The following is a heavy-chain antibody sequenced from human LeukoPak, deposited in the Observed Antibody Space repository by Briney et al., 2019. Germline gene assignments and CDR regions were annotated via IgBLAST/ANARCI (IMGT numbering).Heavy chain of an antibody. D-gene: IGHD2-15*01. CDR2: ISSNGGST. V-gene: IGHV3-64*01. Sequence: PGGSLRPSCAGSGFTFSSYGMHWVRQAPGKGLEYVSGISSNGGSTNYANSVKGRFTINRDNSKNMLYLQMGSLRPEDMAMYYCASAPRSDISLAALDYWDQGTLVTVSS. CDR1: GFTFSSYG. CDR3: ASAPRSDISLAALDY. J-gene: IGHJ4*02.